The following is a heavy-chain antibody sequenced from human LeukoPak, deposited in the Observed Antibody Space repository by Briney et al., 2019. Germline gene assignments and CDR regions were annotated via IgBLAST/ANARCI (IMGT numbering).Heavy chain of an antibody. D-gene: IGHD4-11*01. CDR3: AKPFTVTTAYYYYMDV. Sequence: PGGSLRLSCAASGFTFSTYAMNWVRQAPGEGLEWVSSIGGSSTSLYYADSLKGRFTISRDNSKNTLYLQMNSLRAEDTAVYYCAKPFTVTTAYYYYMDVWGKGTTVTVSS. J-gene: IGHJ6*03. CDR1: GFTFSTYA. CDR2: IGGSSTSL. V-gene: IGHV3-21*04.